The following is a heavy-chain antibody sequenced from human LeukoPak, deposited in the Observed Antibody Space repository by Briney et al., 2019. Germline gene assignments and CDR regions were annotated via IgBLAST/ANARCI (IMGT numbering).Heavy chain of an antibody. V-gene: IGHV3-7*01. J-gene: IGHJ4*02. CDR3: ARDVDTAMAVPLDY. CDR2: LKQDGSEK. CDR1: GFTFSSYE. D-gene: IGHD5-18*01. Sequence: PGGSLRLSCAASGFTFSSYEMNLVRQAPGKGLEWVANLKQDGSEKYYVDSVKGRFTISRDNAKNSLYLQMNSLRAEDTAVYYCARDVDTAMAVPLDYWGQGTLVTVSS.